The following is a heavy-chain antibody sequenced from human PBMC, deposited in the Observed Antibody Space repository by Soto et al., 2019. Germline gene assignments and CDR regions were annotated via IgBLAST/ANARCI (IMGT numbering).Heavy chain of an antibody. V-gene: IGHV4-59*01. CDR3: ARTSVTLFTWFDP. CDR1: GGSFSGYY. J-gene: IGHJ5*02. Sequence: SETLSLTCAVYGGSFSGYYWSWIRQPPGKGLEWIGYIDYSGSTNYNPSLKSRVTISVDTSKNQFSLKLNSVTAADTAVYYCARTSVTLFTWFDPWGQGTLVTVSS. CDR2: IDYSGST. D-gene: IGHD4-4*01.